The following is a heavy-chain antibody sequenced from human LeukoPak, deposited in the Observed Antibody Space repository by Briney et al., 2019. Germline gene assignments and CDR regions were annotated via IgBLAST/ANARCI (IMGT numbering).Heavy chain of an antibody. V-gene: IGHV1-2*02. J-gene: IGHJ4*02. CDR3: ARGTYYHDSSGYYVPFDY. CDR2: INPNSGGT. CDR1: GYTFTGYY. D-gene: IGHD3-22*01. Sequence: ASVKVSCKASGYTFTGYYMHWVRQAPGQGLEWMGWINPNSGGTNYAQKFQGRVTMTRDTSISTAYMELSRLRSDDTAVYYCARGTYYHDSSGYYVPFDYWGQGTLVTVSS.